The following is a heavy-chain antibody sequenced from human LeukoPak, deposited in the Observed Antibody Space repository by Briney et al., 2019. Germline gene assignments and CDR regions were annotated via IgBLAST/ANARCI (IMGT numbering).Heavy chain of an antibody. V-gene: IGHV4-59*01. CDR2: IYYSGST. Sequence: SETLSLTCTVSGGSISSYYWSWIRQPPGKGLEWIGFIYYSGSTNYNPSLRSRVTISVDTSKKQFSLKLRSVTAADTAVYYCARVSGYDWESFYDYWGQGTLVTVSS. D-gene: IGHD5-12*01. J-gene: IGHJ4*02. CDR1: GGSISSYY. CDR3: ARVSGYDWESFYDY.